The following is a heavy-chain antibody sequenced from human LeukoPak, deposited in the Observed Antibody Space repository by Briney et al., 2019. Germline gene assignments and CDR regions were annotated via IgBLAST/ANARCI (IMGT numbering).Heavy chain of an antibody. Sequence: ETLSLTCIVSGGSISSYYWSWIRQPPGKGLEWIGYIYYSGSTNYNPSLKSRVTISVDTSKNQFSLKLSSVTAADTAVYYCARVKGSSDAFDIWGQGTMVTVSS. CDR2: IYYSGST. CDR3: ARVKGSSDAFDI. J-gene: IGHJ3*02. CDR1: GGSISSYY. V-gene: IGHV4-59*01. D-gene: IGHD1-26*01.